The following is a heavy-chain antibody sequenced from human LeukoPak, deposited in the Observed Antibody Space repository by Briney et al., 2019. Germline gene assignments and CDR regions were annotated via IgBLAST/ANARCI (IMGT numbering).Heavy chain of an antibody. CDR1: GYTFTSYY. J-gene: IGHJ4*02. CDR3: AREVVAGGSPYFDY. V-gene: IGHV1-46*01. CDR2: INPSGGST. D-gene: IGHD2-15*01. Sequence: ASVKVSCKASGYTFTSYYMHWVRQAPGQGLEWMGIINPSGGSTSYAQKFQGRVTITADESTSTAYMELSSLRSEDTAVYYCAREVVAGGSPYFDYWGQGTLVTVSS.